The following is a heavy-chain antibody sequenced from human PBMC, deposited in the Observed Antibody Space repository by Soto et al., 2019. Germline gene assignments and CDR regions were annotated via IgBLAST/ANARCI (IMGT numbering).Heavy chain of an antibody. V-gene: IGHV1-18*04. CDR3: ARDWHRDPAIGARDY. CDR1: GYTFTSYG. D-gene: IGHD5-18*01. CDR2: ISAYNGNT. J-gene: IGHJ4*02. Sequence: ASVKVSCKASGYTFTSYGISWVRQAPGQGLEWMGWISAYNGNTNYAQKLQGRVTMTTDTSTSTAYMELRSLGSDDTAVYYCARDWHRDPAIGARDYWGQGTLVTVSS.